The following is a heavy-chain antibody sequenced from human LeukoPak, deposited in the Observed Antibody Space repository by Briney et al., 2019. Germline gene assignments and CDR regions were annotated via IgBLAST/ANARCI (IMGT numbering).Heavy chain of an antibody. CDR3: ARETTVTTYEFDY. V-gene: IGHV4-59*12. J-gene: IGHJ4*02. CDR1: GGSIGSNY. D-gene: IGHD4-17*01. CDR2: IYYTGAT. Sequence: SETLSLTCTVSGGSIGSNYWTWIRQPPGKGLEYIGYIYYTGATNYNPSLKSRVTISVDTSKNQFSLKMTSVTAADTAVYYCARETTVTTYEFDYWGQGTLVTVSS.